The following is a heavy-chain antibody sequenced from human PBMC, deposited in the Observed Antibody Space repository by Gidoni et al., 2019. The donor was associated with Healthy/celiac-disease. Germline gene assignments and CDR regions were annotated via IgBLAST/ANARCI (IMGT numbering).Heavy chain of an antibody. CDR1: GGSIRSGGYS. V-gene: IGHV4-30-2*01. Sequence: QLQLQESGSGLVKPSQTLSLTCAVSGGSIRSGGYSWSWIRPPPGKGLEWIGYIYHSGSTYYNPSLKSRVTISVDRSKNQFSLKLSSVTAADTAVYYCARGGSNYPYYFDYWGQGTLVTVSS. CDR3: ARGGSNYPYYFDY. D-gene: IGHD1-26*01. CDR2: IYHSGST. J-gene: IGHJ4*02.